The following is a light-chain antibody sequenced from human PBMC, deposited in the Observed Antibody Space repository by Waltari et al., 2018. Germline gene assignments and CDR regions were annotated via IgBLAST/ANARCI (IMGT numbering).Light chain of an antibody. Sequence: DIVLTQSPATLSLSPGERDTLSCRASQSLSNYFAWYQQKPGKAPRLLIYDTSNRATGIPARFSGSGFGTDFTLTISSLEPEDFAVYYCQQRRNWPLTFGGGTKVEIK. V-gene: IGKV3-11*01. CDR3: QQRRNWPLT. J-gene: IGKJ4*01. CDR2: DTS. CDR1: QSLSNY.